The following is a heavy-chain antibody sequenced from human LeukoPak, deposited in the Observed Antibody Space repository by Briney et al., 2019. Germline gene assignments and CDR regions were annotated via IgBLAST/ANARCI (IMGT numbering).Heavy chain of an antibody. CDR2: IRGSGGST. CDR3: AKQLRPDDY. D-gene: IGHD5-12*01. J-gene: IGHJ4*02. V-gene: IGHV3-23*01. Sequence: GGSLRLSCAASGFTFSSYAMSWVRQTPGKGLEWVSAIRGSGGSTYYADSVKGRFTISRDNSKNTLYLQMNSLRAGDTAIYYCAKQLRPDDYWGQGTLVTVSS. CDR1: GFTFSSYA.